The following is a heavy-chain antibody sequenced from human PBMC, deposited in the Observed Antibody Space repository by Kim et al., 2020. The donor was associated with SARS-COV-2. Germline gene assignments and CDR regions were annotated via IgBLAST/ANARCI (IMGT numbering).Heavy chain of an antibody. J-gene: IGHJ6*01. V-gene: IGHV3-30*18. Sequence: GGSLRLSCAASGFTFSSYGMHWVRQAPGKGLEWVSVIAYDGSSTDYADSVKGRFTISRDNAKNTLYLQMNSLRAEDTAVYYCAKDRLCFGELCYYGMDV. CDR3: AKDRLCFGELCYYGMDV. CDR2: IAYDGSST. CDR1: GFTFSSYG. D-gene: IGHD3-10*01.